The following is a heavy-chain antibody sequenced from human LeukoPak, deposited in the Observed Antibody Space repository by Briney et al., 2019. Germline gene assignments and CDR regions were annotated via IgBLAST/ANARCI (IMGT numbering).Heavy chain of an antibody. CDR2: ISSSSSTI. Sequence: GGSLRLSCAASGFTFSSYSMNWVRQAPGKGLEWVSYISSSSSTIYYADSVKGRFTISRDNAKNSLYLQMYSLRDEDTAVYYCAKGGSYPIDYWGQGALVTVSS. CDR1: GFTFSSYS. V-gene: IGHV3-48*02. CDR3: AKGGSYPIDY. D-gene: IGHD1-26*01. J-gene: IGHJ4*02.